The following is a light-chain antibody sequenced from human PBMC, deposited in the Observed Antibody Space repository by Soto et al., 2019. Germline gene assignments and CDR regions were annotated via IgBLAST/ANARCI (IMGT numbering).Light chain of an antibody. CDR1: ESISTW. Sequence: GDRVTITCRASESISTWLAWYQQKPGKAPKLLIYKASSLESGVPSRFSGSGYGTEFTLTISSLQPDDFATYYCQQYNSYWTFGQGTKVDIK. CDR2: KAS. V-gene: IGKV1-5*03. J-gene: IGKJ1*01. CDR3: QQYNSYWT.